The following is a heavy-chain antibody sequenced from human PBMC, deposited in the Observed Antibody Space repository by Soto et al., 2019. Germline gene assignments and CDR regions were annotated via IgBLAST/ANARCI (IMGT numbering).Heavy chain of an antibody. J-gene: IGHJ4*02. V-gene: IGHV1-18*01. CDR1: GSTFTSYG. CDR2: ISAYNCNT. CDR3: AREYSSGWYYVD. D-gene: IGHD6-19*01. Sequence: ASLKVSCKTSGSTFTSYGIICVRHATGQGLEWMGWISAYNCNTNYAQKLQGRVTMTTDTSTSTAYMELRSLRSDDTAVYYCAREYSSGWYYVDWGQGTLVTVSS.